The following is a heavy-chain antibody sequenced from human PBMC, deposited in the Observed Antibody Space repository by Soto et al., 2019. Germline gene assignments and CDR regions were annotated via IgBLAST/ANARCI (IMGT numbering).Heavy chain of an antibody. D-gene: IGHD3-10*01. Sequence: QVQLQESGPGLVKPSQTLSLTCTVSGGSISSGGYYWSWIRQHPGKGLEWIGYIYYSGSTYYNPSLKSRVTISVDTSKHQFSLKLSSVTAAHTAVYYCARGITMVRGVIFSPYFDYWGQGTLVTVSS. CDR2: IYYSGST. V-gene: IGHV4-31*03. J-gene: IGHJ4*02. CDR3: ARGITMVRGVIFSPYFDY. CDR1: GGSISSGGYY.